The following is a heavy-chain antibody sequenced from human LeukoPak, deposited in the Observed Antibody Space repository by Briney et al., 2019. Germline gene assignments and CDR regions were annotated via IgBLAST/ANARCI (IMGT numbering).Heavy chain of an antibody. CDR3: ASGGTRLNLFDY. CDR2: IYYSGST. CDR1: GGSISSHY. D-gene: IGHD4-23*01. J-gene: IGHJ4*02. Sequence: SETLSLTCTVSGGSISSHYWSWIRQPPGKGLEWIGYIYYSGSTNYNPSLKSRVTISVDTSKNQFSLKLSSVTAADTAVYYCASGGTRLNLFDYWGQGTLVTVSS. V-gene: IGHV4-59*11.